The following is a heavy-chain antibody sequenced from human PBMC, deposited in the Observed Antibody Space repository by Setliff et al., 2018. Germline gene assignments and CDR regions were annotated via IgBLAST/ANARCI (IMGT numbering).Heavy chain of an antibody. Sequence: PSETLSLTCAVSGGPTIGYYWTWIRQAPGKGLEWIGYIHPWGGSSESTNYSPSLKSQITISLDKSKSQFSLKLTSVTVADTAVYYCARGLHSGTYWGTRPLGLDYWGQGSLVTVPQ. CDR3: ARGLHSGTYWGTRPLGLDY. V-gene: IGHV4-59*08. D-gene: IGHD1-26*01. J-gene: IGHJ4*02. CDR2: IHPWGGSSEST. CDR1: GGPTIGYY.